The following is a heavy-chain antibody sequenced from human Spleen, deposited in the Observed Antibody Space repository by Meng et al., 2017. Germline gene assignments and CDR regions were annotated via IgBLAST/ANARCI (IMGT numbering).Heavy chain of an antibody. Sequence: QGQVGQSGAEVKKPGASVKVSCKVSDYTLTSDGFSWVRQAPGQGLQWMGWINIYNGITNYGRNFQGRVTLTTDTSTSTGYMELRSLTSDDTAVYYCATRGNPYLNCWGQGTLVTVSS. CDR2: INIYNGIT. V-gene: IGHV1-18*04. CDR1: DYTLTSDG. CDR3: ATRGNPYLNC. J-gene: IGHJ4*02.